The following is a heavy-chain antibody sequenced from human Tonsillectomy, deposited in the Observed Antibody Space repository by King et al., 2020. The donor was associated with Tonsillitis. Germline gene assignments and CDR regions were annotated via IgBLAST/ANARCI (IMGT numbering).Heavy chain of an antibody. D-gene: IGHD6-6*01. CDR3: PKVGLVVHSSSSDWGPFDY. CDR2: ISWNSGSI. CDR1: GFIFDDYA. Sequence: DVQLVESGGDSVQPGRSLRLSCAASGFIFDDYAMHWVRQAPGKGLEWVSGISWNSGSIDYADYVKGRFTISRDNAKNSLYLQMNNLRAEDTAFYYCPKVGLVVHSSSSDWGPFDYCRPRALVTLS. V-gene: IGHV3-9*01. J-gene: IGHJ4*01.